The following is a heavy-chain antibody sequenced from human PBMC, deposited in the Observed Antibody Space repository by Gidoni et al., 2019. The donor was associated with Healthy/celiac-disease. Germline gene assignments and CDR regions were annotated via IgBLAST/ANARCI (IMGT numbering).Heavy chain of an antibody. CDR1: GFTFTSYG. CDR2: ISYDGSNK. CDR3: AKVGTGDWRIMAYYYYYGMDV. D-gene: IGHD7-27*01. V-gene: IGHV3-30*18. J-gene: IGHJ6*02. Sequence: QVQLVESGGGVVQPGRSLRLSCAASGFTFTSYGMHLVRQAPGKGLEWVAVISYDGSNKYYADSVKGRFTISRDNSKNTLYLQMNSLRAEDTAVYYCAKVGTGDWRIMAYYYYYGMDVWGQGTTVTVSS.